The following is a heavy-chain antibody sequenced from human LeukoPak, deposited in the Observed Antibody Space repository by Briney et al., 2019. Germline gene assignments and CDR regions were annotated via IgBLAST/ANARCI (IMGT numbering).Heavy chain of an antibody. CDR2: IYPGDSDT. J-gene: IGHJ6*03. Sequence: GESLKISCKGSGYSFTSYWIGWVRQMPGKGLEWMGIIYPGDSDTRYSPSFQGQVTISADKSISTAYVQWSSLKASDTAMYYCARQKVYGITEAGPAISYYYYMDVWGKGTTVTISS. V-gene: IGHV5-51*01. CDR1: GYSFTSYW. CDR3: ARQKVYGITEAGPAISYYYYMDV. D-gene: IGHD6-13*01.